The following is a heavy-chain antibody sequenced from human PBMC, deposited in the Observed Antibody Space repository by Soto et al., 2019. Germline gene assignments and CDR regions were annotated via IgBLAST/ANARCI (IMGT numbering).Heavy chain of an antibody. Sequence: EVQLLESGGGLVQPGGSLRLSCAASGFTFSTYAVSWVRQAPGKGLESVSAISGRGTSTYYADSVKGRFTISRDNSKNTLYLQMNSLRAEDTAVYYCAKSCSGWYDAFDIWGQGTMVTVSS. J-gene: IGHJ3*02. D-gene: IGHD6-19*01. CDR1: GFTFSTYA. CDR2: ISGRGTST. V-gene: IGHV3-23*01. CDR3: AKSCSGWYDAFDI.